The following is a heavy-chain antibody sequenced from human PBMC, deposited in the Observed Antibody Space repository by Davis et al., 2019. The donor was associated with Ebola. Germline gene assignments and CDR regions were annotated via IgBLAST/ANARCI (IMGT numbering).Heavy chain of an antibody. D-gene: IGHD3-3*01. Sequence: GGSLRLSCAASGFNFGTFAMSWARQAPGKGLECVSAISGRRPTTYYADSVKGRFTISRDNSKNTLYLQMNSLRAEDTAVYYCASESGYWGAFDIWGQGTMVTVSS. V-gene: IGHV3-23*01. CDR2: ISGRRPTT. CDR1: GFNFGTFA. J-gene: IGHJ3*02. CDR3: ASESGYWGAFDI.